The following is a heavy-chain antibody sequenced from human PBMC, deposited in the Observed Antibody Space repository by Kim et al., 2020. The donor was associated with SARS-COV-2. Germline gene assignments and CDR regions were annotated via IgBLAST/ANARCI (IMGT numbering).Heavy chain of an antibody. Sequence: GGSLRLSCAASGFTFSDYYMSWIRQAPGKGPEWVSYISSSSSYTNYADSVKGRFTISRDNAKNSLYLQMNSLRAEDTAVYYCAREDGLVVVAAGGYFDYWGQGTLVTVSS. D-gene: IGHD2-15*01. J-gene: IGHJ4*02. V-gene: IGHV3-11*06. CDR1: GFTFSDYY. CDR2: ISSSSSYT. CDR3: AREDGLVVVAAGGYFDY.